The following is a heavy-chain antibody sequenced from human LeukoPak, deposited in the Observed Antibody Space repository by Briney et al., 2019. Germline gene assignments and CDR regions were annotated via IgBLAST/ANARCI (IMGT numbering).Heavy chain of an antibody. CDR2: ISSSSSYI. Sequence: GGSLRLSCAASGFTFSSYSMNWVRQAPGKGLEWVSSISSSSSYIYYADSVKGRFTISRDNSKNTLYLQMSSLRAEDTAVYYCAKVVGATFSYWGQGTLVTVSS. J-gene: IGHJ4*02. D-gene: IGHD1-26*01. CDR1: GFTFSSYS. V-gene: IGHV3-21*01. CDR3: AKVVGATFSY.